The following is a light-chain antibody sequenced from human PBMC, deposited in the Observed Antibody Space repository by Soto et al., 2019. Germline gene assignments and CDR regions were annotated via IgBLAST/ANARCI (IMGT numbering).Light chain of an antibody. J-gene: IGKJ1*01. CDR1: QSISSW. CDR3: QQYNSYWT. CDR2: TAS. V-gene: IGKV1-5*03. Sequence: DIQMTQSPSTLSASVGDRVTITCRASQSISSWLAWYQQKPGKAPTLLIYTASSLESGVPSRFRGSVSGTEFTLTLSSLQTDNFATYYCQQYNSYWTFGQGTKVDIK.